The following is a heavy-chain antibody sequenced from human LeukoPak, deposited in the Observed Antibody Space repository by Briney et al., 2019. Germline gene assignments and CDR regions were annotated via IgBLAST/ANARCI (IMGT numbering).Heavy chain of an antibody. D-gene: IGHD1-14*01. V-gene: IGHV3-33*01. CDR3: ARGGSRVTTAGTMDV. CDR2: IWYDGSNK. Sequence: GGSLRLSCAASGFTFSSYGMHWVRQAPGKGLEWVAVIWYDGSNKYYADSVKGRFTISRDNSKNTLYLQMNSLRAEDTAIYYCARGGSRVTTAGTMDVWGLGTTVTVFS. J-gene: IGHJ6*04. CDR1: GFTFSSYG.